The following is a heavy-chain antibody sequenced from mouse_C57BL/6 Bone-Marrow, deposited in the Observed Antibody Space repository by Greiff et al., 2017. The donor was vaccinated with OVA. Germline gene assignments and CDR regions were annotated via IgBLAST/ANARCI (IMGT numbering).Heavy chain of an antibody. CDR1: GFTFSDYG. Sequence: EVKLMESGGGLVKPGGSLKLSCAASGFTFSDYGMHWVRQAPEKGLEWVACISSGSSTIYYADTVKGRFTISRDNAKNTLFLQMTSLRSEDTAMYYCARYGYFDYWGQGTTLTVSS. CDR2: ISSGSSTI. V-gene: IGHV5-17*01. J-gene: IGHJ2*01. D-gene: IGHD1-1*02. CDR3: ARYGYFDY.